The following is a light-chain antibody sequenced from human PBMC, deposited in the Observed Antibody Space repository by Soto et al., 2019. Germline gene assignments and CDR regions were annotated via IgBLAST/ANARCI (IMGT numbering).Light chain of an antibody. CDR2: AAS. CDR1: QSVSDR. Sequence: EILLTQSPGTLSLSPGERATLSCRASQSVSDRVVWYQQKSGQAPSLLIYAASTRAAGVPARFSGSGSGTEFTLTISSLQSEDFAVYFCQQYADWPKTFGQGTKVDIK. CDR3: QQYADWPKT. V-gene: IGKV3-15*01. J-gene: IGKJ1*01.